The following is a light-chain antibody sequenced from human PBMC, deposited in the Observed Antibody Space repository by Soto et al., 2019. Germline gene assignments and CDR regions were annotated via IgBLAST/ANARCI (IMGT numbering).Light chain of an antibody. J-gene: IGKJ3*01. Sequence: AIPMTQSPSSLSASVGDRVTITCRASQGIRNDLGWYQQKPGKAPKLLIYAASSLQSGVPSRFSGSGSGTDFTLTVSSLQPEDFATYYCLQDYNYLSFGPGTKVDIK. CDR1: QGIRND. CDR3: LQDYNYLS. V-gene: IGKV1-6*01. CDR2: AAS.